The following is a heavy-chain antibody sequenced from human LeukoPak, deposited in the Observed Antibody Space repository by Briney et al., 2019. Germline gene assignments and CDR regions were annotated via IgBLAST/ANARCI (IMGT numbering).Heavy chain of an antibody. Sequence: ASVKVCCNASGYIFNTNGINWVRQAPGQGLGRVAYISAYSGVTNSAQKFRDRVTMTIDTSTRTDYMELRSLTSDDSAVYYCARGGLSTRWGLDYWGQGALVTVSS. CDR2: ISAYSGVT. V-gene: IGHV1-18*01. CDR1: GYIFNTNG. CDR3: ARGGLSTRWGLDY. J-gene: IGHJ4*02. D-gene: IGHD6-13*01.